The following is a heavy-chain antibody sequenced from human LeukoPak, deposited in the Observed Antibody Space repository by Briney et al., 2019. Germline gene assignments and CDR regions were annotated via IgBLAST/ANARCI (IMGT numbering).Heavy chain of an antibody. CDR1: GFTFSSYE. Sequence: GGSLRLSCAASGFTFSSYEMNWVRQAPGKGLEWVSYISSGGVTKFYADSVKGRFTISRDNAKNSLYLQMNSLRAEETAVYYCARDVGSRSYPAQPGMDVWGQGTTVTVSS. CDR2: ISSGGVTK. J-gene: IGHJ6*02. CDR3: ARDVGSRSYPAQPGMDV. V-gene: IGHV3-48*03. D-gene: IGHD3-10*01.